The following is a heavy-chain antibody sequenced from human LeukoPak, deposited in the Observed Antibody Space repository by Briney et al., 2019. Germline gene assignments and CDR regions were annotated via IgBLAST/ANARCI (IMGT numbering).Heavy chain of an antibody. D-gene: IGHD6-25*01. V-gene: IGHV1-8*01. J-gene: IGHJ4*02. Sequence: ASVKVSCKASGYTFTSYDINWVRQATGQGLEWMGWMNPNSGNTGYAQKFQGRVTMTRNTSISTAYMELSSLRSEDTAVYYCARGGYQDEGIAPAMGAFDYWGQGTLVTVSS. CDR3: ARGGYQDEGIAPAMGAFDY. CDR1: GYTFTSYD. CDR2: MNPNSGNT.